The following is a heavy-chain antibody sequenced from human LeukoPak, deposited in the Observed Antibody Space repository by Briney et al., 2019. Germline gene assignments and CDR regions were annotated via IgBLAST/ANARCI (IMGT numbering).Heavy chain of an antibody. CDR2: IYYSGST. D-gene: IGHD3-10*01. CDR3: ATIRITMVRGIISYYMDV. Sequence: SEALSLTCTVSGGSISSSSYYWGWIRQPPGKGLEWIGSIYYSGSTYYNPSLKSPVTISVDTSKNQFSLKLSSVTAADTAVYYCATIRITMVRGIISYYMDVWGKGTTVTISS. V-gene: IGHV4-39*01. CDR1: GGSISSSSYY. J-gene: IGHJ6*03.